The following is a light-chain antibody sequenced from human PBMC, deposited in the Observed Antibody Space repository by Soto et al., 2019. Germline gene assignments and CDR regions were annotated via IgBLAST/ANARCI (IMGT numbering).Light chain of an antibody. Sequence: IQMTQTPSSLSTSVGDRVTITCRASQGIRNDLGWYQQKPGKAPKLLIYDASTLQRAVTLSFSGSGSGTDFTLTIRSLQPEDFATYYCLQDYSYPYTVGQGTKVDIK. CDR2: DAS. CDR1: QGIRND. V-gene: IGKV1-6*01. J-gene: IGKJ2*01. CDR3: LQDYSYPYT.